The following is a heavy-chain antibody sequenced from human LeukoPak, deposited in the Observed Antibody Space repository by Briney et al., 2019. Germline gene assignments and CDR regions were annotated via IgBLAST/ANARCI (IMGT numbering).Heavy chain of an antibody. CDR2: IHYSGST. CDR3: ARDPRYCSGGSCYSVLDY. CDR1: GGSISSYY. J-gene: IGHJ4*02. D-gene: IGHD2-15*01. Sequence: PSETLSLTCTVSGGSISSYYWSWIRQPPGKGLEWLGFIHYSGSTTYNPSLKSRVTISLDTSKNQFSLKLSSVTAADTAVYYCARDPRYCSGGSCYSVLDYWGRGTLVTVSS. V-gene: IGHV4-59*12.